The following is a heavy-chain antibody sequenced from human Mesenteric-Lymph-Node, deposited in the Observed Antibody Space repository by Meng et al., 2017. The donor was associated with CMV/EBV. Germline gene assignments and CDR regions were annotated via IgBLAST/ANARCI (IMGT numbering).Heavy chain of an antibody. J-gene: IGHJ4*02. V-gene: IGHV3-21*01. CDR2: ISSGGTYI. CDR1: GFIFSTYS. Sequence: GESLKISCAASGFIFSTYSMNWVRQAPGKGLEWVSSISSGGTYIHNADSVEGRFTISRDNAKNSLYLQMNSLRAEDTAAYYCTRDRTTDHDYWGQGTLVTVSS. CDR3: TRDRTTDHDY. D-gene: IGHD1-7*01.